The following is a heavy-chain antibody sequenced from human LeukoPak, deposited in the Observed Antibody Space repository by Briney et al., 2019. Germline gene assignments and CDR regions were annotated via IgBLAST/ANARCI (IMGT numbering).Heavy chain of an antibody. CDR1: GFTFSSYA. V-gene: IGHV3-23*03. Sequence: PGGSLRHSCAASGFTFSSYAMSWVRQAPGKGLEGVSVIYSGGSTYYADSVKGRFTISRDNSKNTLYLQMNSLRAEDTAVYYCAKDAYSGSYGCFDYWGQGTLVTVSS. CDR3: AKDAYSGSYGCFDY. D-gene: IGHD1-26*01. CDR2: IYSGGST. J-gene: IGHJ4*02.